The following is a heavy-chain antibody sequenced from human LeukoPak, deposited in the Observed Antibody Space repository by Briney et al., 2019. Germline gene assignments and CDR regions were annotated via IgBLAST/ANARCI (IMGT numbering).Heavy chain of an antibody. CDR3: ARVPAAYPYCGGDCYSTYFDY. D-gene: IGHD2-21*01. CDR2: IYYSGST. V-gene: IGHV4-30-4*08. J-gene: IGHJ4*02. Sequence: PSETLSLTCTVSGGSISSGDYYWSWIRQPPGKGLEWIGYIYYSGSTYYNPSLKSRVTISVDTSKNQSSLKLSSVTAADTAVYYCARVPAAYPYCGGDCYSTYFDYWGQGTLVTVSS. CDR1: GGSISSGDYY.